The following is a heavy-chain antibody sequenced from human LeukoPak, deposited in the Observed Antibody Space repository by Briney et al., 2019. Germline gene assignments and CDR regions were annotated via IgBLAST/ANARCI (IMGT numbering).Heavy chain of an antibody. CDR2: ISGSGGNT. CDR1: GFTFSSFA. D-gene: IGHD6-13*01. Sequence: GGSLRLSSAASGFTFSSFAMSWVRQAPGKGLEWVSVISGSGGNTYYADSVKGRFTISRDNSKNTLYLQMNSLRAEDTAVYYCAKGRARIAAASDYWGQGTLVTVSS. V-gene: IGHV3-23*01. J-gene: IGHJ4*02. CDR3: AKGRARIAAASDY.